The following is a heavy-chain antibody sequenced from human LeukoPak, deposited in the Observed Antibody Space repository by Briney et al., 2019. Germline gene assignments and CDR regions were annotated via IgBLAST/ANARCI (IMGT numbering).Heavy chain of an antibody. V-gene: IGHV3-23*01. CDR1: GFTFSSYA. CDR3: AKGARPGYYDSSGYLNSYYYYMDV. D-gene: IGHD3-22*01. Sequence: GGSLRLSCAASGFTFSSYAMSWVRQAPGKGLEGVSAISGSGGSTYYGGCVKGRFTISRDNSKNTLYLQMNSLRAEDTAVYYCAKGARPGYYDSSGYLNSYYYYMDVWGKGTTVTVSS. CDR2: ISGSGGST. J-gene: IGHJ6*03.